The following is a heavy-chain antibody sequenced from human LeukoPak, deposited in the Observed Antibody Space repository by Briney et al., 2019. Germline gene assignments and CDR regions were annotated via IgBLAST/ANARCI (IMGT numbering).Heavy chain of an antibody. CDR3: AKARWTATATTYYLDY. Sequence: ASVKVSCKASGYTFSGYAVQWVRQAPGQRLEWLGWINAGNGHTKYSQKFQGRVTITRDTSASTAYMELSSLRSEDTAVYYCAKARWTATATTYYLDYWGQGTLVTVSP. V-gene: IGHV1-3*01. D-gene: IGHD4-17*01. CDR1: GYTFSGYA. CDR2: INAGNGHT. J-gene: IGHJ4*02.